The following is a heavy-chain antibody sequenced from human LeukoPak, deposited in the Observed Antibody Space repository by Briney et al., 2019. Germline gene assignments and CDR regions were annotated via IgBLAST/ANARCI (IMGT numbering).Heavy chain of an antibody. Sequence: HPGGSLRLSCAASGFTFSSYGMHWVRQAPGKGLEWVAVIWYDGSNKYYADSVKGRFTISRDNSKDTLYLQMNSLRAEDTAVYYCARAQGGDYEPSYGMDVWGQGTTVTVSS. D-gene: IGHD3-22*01. CDR3: ARAQGGDYEPSYGMDV. V-gene: IGHV3-30*19. CDR2: IWYDGSNK. J-gene: IGHJ6*02. CDR1: GFTFSSYG.